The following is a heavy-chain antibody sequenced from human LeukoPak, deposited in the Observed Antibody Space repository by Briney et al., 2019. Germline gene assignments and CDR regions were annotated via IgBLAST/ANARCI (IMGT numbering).Heavy chain of an antibody. CDR1: GDSIRSSCYY. Sequence: SETLSLTCTVSGDSIRSSCYYWGWTRQPPGKGLEWIGNIYYSGSTYYYPSLTGRVTISVDTSKNQFSLKLSSVTAADTAVYYCARVSRSGSYFGAFEIWGQGTMVTVSS. J-gene: IGHJ3*02. V-gene: IGHV4-39*07. D-gene: IGHD1-26*01. CDR3: ARVSRSGSYFGAFEI. CDR2: IYYSGST.